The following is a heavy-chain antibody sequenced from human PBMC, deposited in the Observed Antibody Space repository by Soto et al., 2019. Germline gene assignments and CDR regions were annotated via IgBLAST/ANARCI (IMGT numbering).Heavy chain of an antibody. J-gene: IGHJ5*02. CDR1: GFPFSTTD. CDR2: ISGGGGDT. D-gene: IGHD3-10*01. Sequence: FQVLDSGGGLVQPGGSLRLSCAASGFPFSTTDMSWVRQAPGKGLEWVSTISGGGGDTHYADSVKGRFTISRDNSKTTLYLQMNSLRADDTALYYCAKNSGWFNTWGQGTLVTVSS. V-gene: IGHV3-23*01. CDR3: AKNSGWFNT.